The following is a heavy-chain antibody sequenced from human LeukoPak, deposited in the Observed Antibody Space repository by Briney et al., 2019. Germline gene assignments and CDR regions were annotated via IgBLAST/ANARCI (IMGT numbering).Heavy chain of an antibody. V-gene: IGHV4-31*03. J-gene: IGHJ5*02. D-gene: IGHD2-2*02. CDR1: GGSISSGGYY. CDR3: AREGYCSSTSCYIP. CDR2: IYYSGST. Sequence: PSETLSLTCTVSGGSISSGGYYWGWIRQHPGKGLEWIGYIYYSGSTYYNPSLKSRVTISVDTSKNQFSLKLSSVTAADTAVYYCAREGYCSSTSCYIPWGQGTLVTVSS.